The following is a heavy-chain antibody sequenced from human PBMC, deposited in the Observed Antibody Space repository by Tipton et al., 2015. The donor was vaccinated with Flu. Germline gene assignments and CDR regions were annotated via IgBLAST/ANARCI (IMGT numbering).Heavy chain of an antibody. CDR1: GFDFNNYV. V-gene: IGHV3-74*03. J-gene: IGHJ4*02. CDR3: VTDLNLIIFEY. CDR2: ISHDGTIK. Sequence: SLRLSCAASGFDFNNYVMHWVRQVPGEGLVWVSRISHDGTIKTFADSVRGRFTVSRDNTKKLMYLQMNSLRPEDTAMYYCVTDLNLIIFEYWGQGTLVTVSS.